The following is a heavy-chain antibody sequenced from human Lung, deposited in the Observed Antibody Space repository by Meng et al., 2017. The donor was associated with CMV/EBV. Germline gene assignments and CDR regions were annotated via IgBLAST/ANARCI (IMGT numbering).Heavy chain of an antibody. D-gene: IGHD4-17*01. V-gene: IGHV1-2*02. CDR1: GYTFTGYY. CDR2: INPNSGDT. J-gene: IGHJ6*02. CDR3: ARLDDYGDTSKFDV. Sequence: ASVKVSXKTFGYTFTGYYIHWVRQAPGPGLEWMVWINPNSGDTTYAQNFQGRVTMTRDTSITTAYMELSRLRSDDTAVYYCARLDDYGDTSKFDVWGQGTTVTVSS.